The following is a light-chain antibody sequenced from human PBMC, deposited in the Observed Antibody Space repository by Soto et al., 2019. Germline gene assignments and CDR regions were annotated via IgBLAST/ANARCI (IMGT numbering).Light chain of an antibody. J-gene: IGKJ5*01. CDR2: DAS. Sequence: EIVLTQSPGTLSLSPGERATLSCRASQSVSGYLVWYQQKPGRPPKVLIYDASNRATGIPARFSGSGSGTDFTLTISSLEPEDFAVYYCQQRLSWPPLTFGQGTRLEMK. CDR1: QSVSGY. V-gene: IGKV3-11*01. CDR3: QQRLSWPPLT.